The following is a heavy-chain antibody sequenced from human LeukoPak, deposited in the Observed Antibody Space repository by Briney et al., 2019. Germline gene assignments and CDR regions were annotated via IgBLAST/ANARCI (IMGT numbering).Heavy chain of an antibody. Sequence: SETLSLTCAVYGGSFSDYFWGWIRQPPGKRLEWIGEINHSGRTYYNPSLKSRVTISVDTSKNQFSLNLSSVTAADTAVYYCARDVVVVPAAIHYGMDVWGQGTTVTVSS. CDR1: GGSFSDYF. CDR2: INHSGRT. J-gene: IGHJ6*02. V-gene: IGHV4-34*01. CDR3: ARDVVVVPAAIHYGMDV. D-gene: IGHD2-2*01.